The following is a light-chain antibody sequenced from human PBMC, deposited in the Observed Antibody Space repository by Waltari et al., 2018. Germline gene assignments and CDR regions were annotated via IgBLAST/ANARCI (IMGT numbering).Light chain of an antibody. V-gene: IGLV2-14*03. CDR1: SSYGGGYDY. J-gene: IGLJ1*01. CDR2: DVS. Sequence: QSALTQPVSVSGSPGQSIAIPCTGTSSYGGGYDYVCWYPPHPGKVPTLMIYDVSARPAGVSNRFSGSKSGNTASLTISGLQAEDEADYYCTSFTSSRTYVFGTGTKVTVL. CDR3: TSFTSSRTYV.